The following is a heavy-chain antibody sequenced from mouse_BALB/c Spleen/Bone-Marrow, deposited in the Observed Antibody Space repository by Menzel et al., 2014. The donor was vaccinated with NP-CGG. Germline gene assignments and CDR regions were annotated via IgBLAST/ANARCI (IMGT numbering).Heavy chain of an antibody. CDR1: GYTFTSYW. Sequence: VQLQQSGAELAKPGASVKMSCKASGYTFTSYWMHWVKQRPGQGLEWIGYINPSTGYTEYNQKFKDKATLTADKSSSTAYMQLSSLTSQDSAVYYCARYGNYGDYFDYWGQGTTLTVSS. J-gene: IGHJ2*01. CDR2: INPSTGYT. D-gene: IGHD2-1*01. CDR3: ARYGNYGDYFDY. V-gene: IGHV1-7*01.